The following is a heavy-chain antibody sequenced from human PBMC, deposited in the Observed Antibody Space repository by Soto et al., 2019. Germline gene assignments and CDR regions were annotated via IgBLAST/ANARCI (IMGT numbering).Heavy chain of an antibody. J-gene: IGHJ5*02. Sequence: PGGSLRLSCAASGFTFSSYAMSWVRQAPGKGLEWVSAISGSGGSTYYADSVKGRFTISRDNSKNTLYLQMNSLRAEDTAVYYCAKDVTYSSGWYYFDPWGQGTLVTVYS. CDR2: ISGSGGST. D-gene: IGHD6-19*01. V-gene: IGHV3-23*01. CDR1: GFTFSSYA. CDR3: AKDVTYSSGWYYFDP.